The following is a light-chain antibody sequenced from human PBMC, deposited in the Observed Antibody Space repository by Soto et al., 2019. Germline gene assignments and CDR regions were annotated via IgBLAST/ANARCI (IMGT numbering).Light chain of an antibody. CDR2: GAS. CDR1: QSVTYDQ. CDR3: QQRSNWPPV. Sequence: PGERATLSCRASQSVTYDQLAWYRQTPGQAPRLLIYGASSRAAGIPDRFSGSGSGTDFTLTISRLEPEDFVVYYCQQRSNWPPVFGGGTKVEIK. V-gene: IGKV3D-20*02. J-gene: IGKJ4*01.